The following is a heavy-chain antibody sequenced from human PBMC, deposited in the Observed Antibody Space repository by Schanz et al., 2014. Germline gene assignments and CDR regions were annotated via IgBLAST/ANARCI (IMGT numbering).Heavy chain of an antibody. V-gene: IGHV3-66*01. Sequence: EVKLVESGGGLVQPGGSLRLSCAASGFTFSDHFMDWVRQAPGKGLEWVSGIGGSGDSTHYADSVKGRFTISRDSSKNTLYLQMNSLRAEDTAVYYCARPSDSSWYMDVWGKGTTVTVSS. CDR1: GFTFSDHF. D-gene: IGHD2-21*02. CDR3: ARPSDSSWYMDV. J-gene: IGHJ6*03. CDR2: IGGSGDST.